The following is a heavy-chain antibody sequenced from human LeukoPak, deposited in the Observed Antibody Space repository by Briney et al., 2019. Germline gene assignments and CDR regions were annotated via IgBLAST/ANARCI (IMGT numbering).Heavy chain of an antibody. CDR3: ARGGDDYVWGSYRYYFDY. V-gene: IGHV4-39*07. D-gene: IGHD3-16*02. J-gene: IGHJ4*02. CDR1: GGSISSSSYY. CDR2: IYHSGST. Sequence: SETLSLTCTVSGGSISSSSYYWGWIRQPPGKGLEWIGSIYHSGSTYYNPSLKSRVTISVDTSKNQFSLKLSSVTAADTAVYYCARGGDDYVWGSYRYYFDYWGQGTLVTVSS.